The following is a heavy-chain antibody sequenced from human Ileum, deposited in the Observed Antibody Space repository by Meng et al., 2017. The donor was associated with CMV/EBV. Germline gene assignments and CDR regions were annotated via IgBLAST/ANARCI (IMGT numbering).Heavy chain of an antibody. Sequence: LSCAASGFTFNTYAMYWVRQAPGKGLEWVASLWYDGSNKAYGDSVKGRFTISRDNSKNMVYLQMNGLRAEDTAVYYCARVLKEEYFDSWGQGTLVTVSS. J-gene: IGHJ4*02. CDR1: GFTFNTYA. V-gene: IGHV3-33*07. CDR2: LWYDGSNK. CDR3: ARVLKEEYFDS.